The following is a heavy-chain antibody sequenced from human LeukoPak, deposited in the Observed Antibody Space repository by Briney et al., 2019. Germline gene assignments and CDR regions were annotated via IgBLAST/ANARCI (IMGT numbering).Heavy chain of an antibody. CDR1: GYTLTELS. CDR2: FDPEDGET. Sequence: ASVKVSCKVSGYTLTELSMHWVRQAPGKGLEWMGGFDPEDGETIYAQKFQGRVTMTEDTSTDTAYMELSSLRSEDTAVYYCATGGPFGVVTDYWGQGTLVTVSS. CDR3: ATGGPFGVVTDY. V-gene: IGHV1-24*01. J-gene: IGHJ4*02. D-gene: IGHD3-3*01.